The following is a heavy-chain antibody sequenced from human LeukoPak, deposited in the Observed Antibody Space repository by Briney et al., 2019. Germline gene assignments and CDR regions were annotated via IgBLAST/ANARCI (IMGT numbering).Heavy chain of an antibody. CDR1: RYTFSNYA. Sequence: ASVKVSCKASRYTFSNYAIHWVRQAPGQRLEWMGWINAGNGNTRYLQKFQGRVTITRDTSASTVYMELSSLKSEDTAVYYCAREGTEGTTTKYFHQWGQGTLVTVSS. J-gene: IGHJ1*01. CDR2: INAGNGNT. V-gene: IGHV1-3*01. CDR3: AREGTEGTTTKYFHQ. D-gene: IGHD1-26*01.